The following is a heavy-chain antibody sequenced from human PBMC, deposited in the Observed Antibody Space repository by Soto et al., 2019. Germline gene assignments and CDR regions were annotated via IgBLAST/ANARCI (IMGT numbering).Heavy chain of an antibody. CDR2: ST. Sequence: SGPTLVNPTQTLTLTCTVSGFALTTRGMTLGWIRQPPGKAPEWLALSTQYSPSLQSRLTFTEDTSKNQVVLTMTNMDPVDTATYYCTLRQDTSRGPIYWGQGIMVTVSS. D-gene: IGHD6-13*01. CDR3: TLRQDTSRGPIY. J-gene: IGHJ4*02. CDR1: GFALTTRGMT. V-gene: IGHV2-5*01.